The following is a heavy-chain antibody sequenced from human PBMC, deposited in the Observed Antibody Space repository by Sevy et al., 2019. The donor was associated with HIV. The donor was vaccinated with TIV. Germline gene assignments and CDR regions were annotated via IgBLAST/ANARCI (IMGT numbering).Heavy chain of an antibody. V-gene: IGHV3-48*02. CDR1: GFTFSTYS. CDR3: ARDLSGPSAGFDT. CDR2: IRSSRKII. J-gene: IGHJ5*02. Sequence: GGSLRLSCAASGFTFSTYSMNWVRQTPGRGLEWVSYIRSSRKIIFYPDSVKGRFTISRDNAKNSLYLQMNSLRDEDTAVYYCARDLSGPSAGFDTWGQGTLVTVSS. D-gene: IGHD1-26*01.